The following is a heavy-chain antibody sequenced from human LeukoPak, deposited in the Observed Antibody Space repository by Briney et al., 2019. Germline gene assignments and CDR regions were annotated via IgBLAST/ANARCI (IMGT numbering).Heavy chain of an antibody. D-gene: IGHD5-12*01. CDR3: ARDPVATD. V-gene: IGHV3-20*04. Sequence: PGGSLRLSCAASGFTFDDYGMSWVRQAPGKGLEWVSGTNWNGGTTDYADSVKGRFTISRDNAKNSLFLQTNSLRAEDTAFYYCARDPVATDWGQGTLVTVSS. J-gene: IGHJ4*02. CDR2: TNWNGGTT. CDR1: GFTFDDYG.